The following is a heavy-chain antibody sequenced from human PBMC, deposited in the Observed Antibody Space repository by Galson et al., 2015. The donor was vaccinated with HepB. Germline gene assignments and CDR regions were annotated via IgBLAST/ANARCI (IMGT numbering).Heavy chain of an antibody. D-gene: IGHD5-12*01. CDR2: INAGNGNT. CDR3: AIYSGYDSGSYGMDV. Sequence: SVKVSCKASGYTFTSYAMHWVRQAPGQRLEWMGWINAGNGNTKYSQKFQGRVTITRDTSASTAYMELSSLRSEDTAVYYCAIYSGYDSGSYGMDVWGQGTTVTVSS. CDR1: GYTFTSYA. J-gene: IGHJ6*02. V-gene: IGHV1-3*01.